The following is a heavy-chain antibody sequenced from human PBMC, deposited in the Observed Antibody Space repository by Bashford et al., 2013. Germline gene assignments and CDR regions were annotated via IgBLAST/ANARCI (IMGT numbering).Heavy chain of an antibody. J-gene: IGHJ4*02. CDR3: TRYGSGSYYFLDY. Sequence: GGSLRLSCTTSGFTFGDYAMSWFRQAPGKGLEWVGFIRSKVYGGTIEYAASVKGRFTISRDDSKSIAYLQMNSLKTEDTAVYYCTRYGSGSYYFLDYWGQGTLVTVSS. CDR2: IRSKVYGGTI. CDR1: GFTFGDYA. D-gene: IGHD3-10*01. V-gene: IGHV3-49*03.